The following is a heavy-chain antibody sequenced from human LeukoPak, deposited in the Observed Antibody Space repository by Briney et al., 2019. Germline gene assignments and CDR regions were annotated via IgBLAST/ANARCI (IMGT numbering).Heavy chain of an antibody. CDR2: IAPNNGGT. D-gene: IGHD3-9*01. V-gene: IGHV1-2*06. CDR1: GYDFSAYY. CDR3: AREYASDWFGLDY. Sequence: ASVKVSCKTSGYDFSAYYLHWVRQAPGQGLEWMGRIAPNNGGTHYAQKFQGRVTMTSDTSITTAYMELRGLTSGDTAAYYCAREYASDWFGLDYWGQGALVTVSS. J-gene: IGHJ4*02.